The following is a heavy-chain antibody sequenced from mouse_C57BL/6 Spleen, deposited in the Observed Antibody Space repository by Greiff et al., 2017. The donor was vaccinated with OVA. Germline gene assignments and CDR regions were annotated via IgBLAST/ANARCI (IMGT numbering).Heavy chain of an antibody. Sequence: EVQVVESGGDLVKPGGSLKLSCAASGFTFSSYGMSWVRQTPDKRLEWVATISSGGSYTYYPDSVKGRFTISRDNAKNTLYLQMSSLKSEDTAMYYCARQGDSGAMDYWGQGTSVTVSS. CDR1: GFTFSSYG. CDR2: ISSGGSYT. V-gene: IGHV5-6*01. CDR3: ARQGDSGAMDY. D-gene: IGHD3-3*01. J-gene: IGHJ4*01.